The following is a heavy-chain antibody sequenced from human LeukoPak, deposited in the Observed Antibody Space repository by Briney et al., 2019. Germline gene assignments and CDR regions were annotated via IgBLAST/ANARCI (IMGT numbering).Heavy chain of an antibody. CDR1: GYTFTSYY. D-gene: IGHD2-15*01. Sequence: ASVKVSCKASGYTFTSYYMHGVRQAPGQGLEWMGIINPSGGSTSYAQKFQGRVTMTRDTSTSTVYMELSSLRSEDTAVYYCAREPLHTRYCSGGSCYNGGDYWGQGTLVTVSS. CDR3: AREPLHTRYCSGGSCYNGGDY. CDR2: INPSGGST. J-gene: IGHJ4*02. V-gene: IGHV1-46*01.